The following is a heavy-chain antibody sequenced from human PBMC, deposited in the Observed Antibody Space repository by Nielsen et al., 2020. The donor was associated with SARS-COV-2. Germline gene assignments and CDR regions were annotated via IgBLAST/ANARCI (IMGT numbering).Heavy chain of an antibody. J-gene: IGHJ5*02. V-gene: IGHV4-59*08. CDR1: GGSISSYY. Sequence: SETLSLTCTVSGGSISSYYWSWIRQPPGKGLEWIGYIYYSGSTNYNPSLKSRVTISVDTSKNQFSLKLSSVTAADTAVYYCARHLYSSSGSNWFDPWGQGTLVTVSS. CDR3: ARHLYSSSGSNWFDP. D-gene: IGHD6-6*01. CDR2: IYYSGST.